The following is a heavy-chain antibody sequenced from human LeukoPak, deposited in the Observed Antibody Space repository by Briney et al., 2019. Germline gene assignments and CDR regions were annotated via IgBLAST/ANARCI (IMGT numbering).Heavy chain of an antibody. CDR2: ISGSSGST. J-gene: IGHJ4*02. D-gene: IGHD4-17*01. V-gene: IGHV3-23*01. CDR3: VTEVRRPYFDS. Sequence: GGSLRLSCAASGFTFSTYAMSWVRQAPGKGLEWVSAISGSSGSTSYADSVKGRFTISRDNSKNTVYLQMNSLRAEDTAVYYCVTEVRRPYFDSWGQGTLVTVSS. CDR1: GFTFSTYA.